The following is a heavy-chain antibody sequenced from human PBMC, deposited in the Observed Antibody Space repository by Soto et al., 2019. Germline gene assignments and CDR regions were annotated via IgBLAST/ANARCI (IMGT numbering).Heavy chain of an antibody. Sequence: QVQLVQSGAEVKKPGASVKVSCKASGYTFTGYYMHWVRQAPGQGLEWMGWINPNSGGTNYAQKFQGWVTMNRDTSISTAYMVLSRLRSDDRGVDYCARVDSSGWPLYYGMDLLGPGNTGNVS. CDR3: ARVDSSGWPLYYGMDL. V-gene: IGHV1-2*04. CDR2: INPNSGGT. J-gene: IGHJ6*01. CDR1: GYTFTGYY. D-gene: IGHD6-19*01.